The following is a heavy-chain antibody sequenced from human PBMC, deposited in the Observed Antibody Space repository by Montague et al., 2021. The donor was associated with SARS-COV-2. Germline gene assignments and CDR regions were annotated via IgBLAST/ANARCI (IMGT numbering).Heavy chain of an antibody. V-gene: IGHV4-34*01. D-gene: IGHD3-10*01. CDR1: GGSFSGYY. J-gene: IGHJ6*02. CDR3: ARGRRILLWFGELLSGGDYYGMDV. CDR2: INHSGST. Sequence: PSETLSLTCAVYGGSFSGYYWSWIRQPPGKGLEWIGEINHSGSTNYNPSLKSRVTISVDTSKNQFSLKLSSVTAADTAVYYCARGRRILLWFGELLSGGDYYGMDVWGQGTTVTVSS.